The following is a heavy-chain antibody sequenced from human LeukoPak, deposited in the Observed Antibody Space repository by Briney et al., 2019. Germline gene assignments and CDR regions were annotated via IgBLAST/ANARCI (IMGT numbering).Heavy chain of an antibody. CDR2: ISGSGGST. Sequence: GGSLRLSFAASGFTFSSYAMSWVRQAPGKGLEWVSAISGSGGSTYYADSVKGRFTISRDNSKNTLYLQMNSLRAEDTAVYYCAKSRGKIPDIDDWGQGTLVTVSS. CDR1: GFTFSSYA. CDR3: AKSRGKIPDIDD. J-gene: IGHJ4*02. D-gene: IGHD3-10*01. V-gene: IGHV3-23*01.